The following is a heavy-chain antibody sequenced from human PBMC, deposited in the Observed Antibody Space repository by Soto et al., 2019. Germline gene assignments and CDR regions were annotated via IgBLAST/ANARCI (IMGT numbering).Heavy chain of an antibody. CDR2: ISTHNDNT. V-gene: IGHV1-18*01. J-gene: IGHJ4*02. CDR3: AKLGYNYVSETSEGDFDY. Sequence: ASVKVSCTNSGYTFTSYGIIWVRQDTGQGLEWMGWISTHNDNTKYAQKLQGRVTVTTDTSTSTAYMELRSLRSDDTAVYYCAKLGYNYVSETSEGDFDYWGQGTLVTVSS. D-gene: IGHD3-10*01. CDR1: GYTFTSYG.